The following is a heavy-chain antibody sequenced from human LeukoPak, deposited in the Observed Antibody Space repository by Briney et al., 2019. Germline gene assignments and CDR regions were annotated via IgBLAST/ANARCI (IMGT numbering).Heavy chain of an antibody. CDR3: ARDHRHCSGGSCYPLGY. Sequence: ASVKVSCKASGYTFTGYYMHWVRQAPGQGLEWMGWINPNSGGTNYAQKFQGRVTMTRYTSISTAYMELSRLRSDDTAVYYCARDHRHCSGGSCYPLGYWGQGTLVTVSS. CDR2: INPNSGGT. CDR1: GYTFTGYY. J-gene: IGHJ4*02. D-gene: IGHD2-15*01. V-gene: IGHV1-2*02.